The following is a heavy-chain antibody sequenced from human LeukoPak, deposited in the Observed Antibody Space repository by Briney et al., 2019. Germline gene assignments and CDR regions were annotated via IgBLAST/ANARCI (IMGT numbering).Heavy chain of an antibody. CDR1: GYTFTGYY. CDR3: ASIYCSGGSCYSGAFDI. J-gene: IGHJ3*02. V-gene: IGHV1-2*02. Sequence: ASVKVSCKASGYTFTGYYMHWVRQAPEQGLEWMGWINPNSGGTNYAQKFQGRVTMTRDTSISTAYMELSRLRSDDTAVYYCASIYCSGGSCYSGAFDIWGQGTMVTVSS. CDR2: INPNSGGT. D-gene: IGHD2-15*01.